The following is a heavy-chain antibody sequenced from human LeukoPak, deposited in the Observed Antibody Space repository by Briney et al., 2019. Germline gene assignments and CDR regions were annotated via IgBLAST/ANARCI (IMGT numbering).Heavy chain of an antibody. CDR1: GGSISSYY. CDR3: ARVSRSSWYFDY. CDR2: IYYSGST. Sequence: SETLSLTCTVSGGSISSYYWCWIRQPPGKGLEWIGYIYYSGSTNYNPSLKSRVTISVDTSKNQFSLKLSSVTAADTAVYYCARVSRSSWYFDYWGQGILVTVSS. D-gene: IGHD6-13*01. J-gene: IGHJ4*02. V-gene: IGHV4-59*01.